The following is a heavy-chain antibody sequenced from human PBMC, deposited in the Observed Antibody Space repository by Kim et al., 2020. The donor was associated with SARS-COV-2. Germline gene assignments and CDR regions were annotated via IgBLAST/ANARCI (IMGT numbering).Heavy chain of an antibody. CDR1: GFTFSSYG. CDR2: IWYDGINK. J-gene: IGHJ5*02. D-gene: IGHD3-9*01. Sequence: GGSLRLSCAASGFTFSSYGMHWVRQAPGKGLEWVAVIWYDGINKYYADSVKGRFTISRDNSKNTLYLQMNSLRTEDTAVYYCAKSYDIFTDGCFDPWGQG. CDR3: AKSYDIFTDGCFDP. V-gene: IGHV3-33*06.